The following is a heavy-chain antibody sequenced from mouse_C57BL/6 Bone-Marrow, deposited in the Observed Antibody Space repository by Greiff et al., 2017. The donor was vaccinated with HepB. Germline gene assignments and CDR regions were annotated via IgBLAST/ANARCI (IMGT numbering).Heavy chain of an antibody. J-gene: IGHJ3*01. CDR1: GYTFTSYW. Sequence: QVQLQQPGAELVKPGASVKVSCKASGYTFTSYWMHWVKQRPGQGLEWIGRIHPSDSDTNYNQKFKGKATLTVDKSSSTAYMQLSSLTSEDSAVYYCATPWGYDSAWFAYWGQGTLVTVSA. CDR2: IHPSDSDT. D-gene: IGHD2-2*01. V-gene: IGHV1-74*01. CDR3: ATPWGYDSAWFAY.